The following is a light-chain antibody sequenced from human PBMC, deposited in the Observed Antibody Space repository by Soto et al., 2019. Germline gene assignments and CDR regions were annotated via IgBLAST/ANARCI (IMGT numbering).Light chain of an antibody. CDR3: QQYNSYSPYT. Sequence: DIQMTQSPSTLSASVGDRVTITCRASQSIGGWLAWYQQKPGKAPKLLIYDASGLESGVPSRFSGSASGTEFTLTISSLQPEDFATYYCQQYNSYSPYTFGQGTNLEIK. CDR2: DAS. J-gene: IGKJ2*01. CDR1: QSIGGW. V-gene: IGKV1-5*01.